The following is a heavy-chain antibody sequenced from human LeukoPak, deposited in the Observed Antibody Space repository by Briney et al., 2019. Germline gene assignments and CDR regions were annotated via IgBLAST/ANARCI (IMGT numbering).Heavy chain of an antibody. D-gene: IGHD2-2*01. CDR3: ARGLCGGAAAIFCYYYYYMDV. V-gene: IGHV3-21*01. CDR1: GFTFSSYS. J-gene: IGHJ6*03. CDR2: ISSSSSYI. Sequence: PGGSLRLSCAASGFTFSSYSMNWVRQAPGKGLEWVSSISSSSSYIYYADSVKGRFTISRDNAKNSLYLQMNSLRAEDTAVYYCARGLCGGAAAIFCYYYYYMDVWGKGTTVTVSS.